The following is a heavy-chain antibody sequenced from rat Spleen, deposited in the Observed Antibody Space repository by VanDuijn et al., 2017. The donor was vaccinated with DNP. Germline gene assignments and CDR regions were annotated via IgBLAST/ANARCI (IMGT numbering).Heavy chain of an antibody. CDR3: ATSPGPNWFAY. V-gene: IGHV5S10*01. D-gene: IGHD1-4*01. CDR1: GFTFSDYN. CDR2: IIYDGSST. J-gene: IGHJ3*01. Sequence: EVQLVESGGGLVQPGRSLKLSCAASGFTFSDYNMAWVRQAPKKGLEWVATIIYDGSSTYYRVSVKGRFTISRDNADHTLYLQMDSLRSEDTATYYCATSPGPNWFAYWGQGTLVTVSS.